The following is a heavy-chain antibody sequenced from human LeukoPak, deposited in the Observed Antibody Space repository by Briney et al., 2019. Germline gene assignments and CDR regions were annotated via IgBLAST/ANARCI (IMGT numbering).Heavy chain of an antibody. J-gene: IGHJ4*02. CDR3: ARLRGAVDLNFDY. Sequence: SETLSLTCAVYGGSFSGYYWSWIRQPPGKGLEWIWEINHSGSTNYNPSLKSRVTISVDTSKNQFSLKLSSVTAADTAVYYCARLRGAVDLNFDYWGQGTLVTVSS. CDR1: GGSFSGYY. D-gene: IGHD6-19*01. V-gene: IGHV4-34*01. CDR2: INHSGST.